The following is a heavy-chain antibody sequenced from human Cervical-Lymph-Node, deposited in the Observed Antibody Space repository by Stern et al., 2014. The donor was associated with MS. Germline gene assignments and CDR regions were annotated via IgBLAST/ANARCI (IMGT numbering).Heavy chain of an antibody. CDR3: AKGALPAYYFDS. V-gene: IGHV1-69*09. D-gene: IGHD2-15*01. J-gene: IGHJ4*02. CDR2: IIPLLGLE. Sequence: VHLVESGAEVKQPGSSVTVACKASGGTFRSYTISWVRQAPGQGLEWMVMIIPLLGLEKYAQKFQCRVTMTADRSTGTVNLELSSLGPEDTAIYYCAKGALPAYYFDSWGQGSLVTVSS. CDR1: GGTFRSYT.